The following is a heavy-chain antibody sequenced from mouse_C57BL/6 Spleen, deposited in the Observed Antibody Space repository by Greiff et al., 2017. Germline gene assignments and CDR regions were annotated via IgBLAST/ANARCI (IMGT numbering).Heavy chain of an antibody. Sequence: EVQLQESGPGLVKPSQSLSLTCSVTGYSITSGYYWNWIRQFPGNKLEWMGYISYDGSNNYNPSLKNRISITRDTSKNQFFLKLNSVTTEDTATYYCALDYYGSRNYWGQGTTLTVSS. CDR2: ISYDGSN. D-gene: IGHD1-1*01. CDR1: GYSITSGYY. CDR3: ALDYYGSRNY. J-gene: IGHJ2*01. V-gene: IGHV3-6*01.